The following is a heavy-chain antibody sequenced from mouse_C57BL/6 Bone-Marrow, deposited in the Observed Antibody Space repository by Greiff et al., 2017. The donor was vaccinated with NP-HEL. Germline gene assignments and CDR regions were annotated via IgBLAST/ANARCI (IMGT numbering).Heavy chain of an antibody. CDR2: IDPANGNT. V-gene: IGHV14-3*01. D-gene: IGHD1-1*01. CDR1: GFNIKNTY. Sequence: VQLQQSVAELVRPGASVKLSCTASGFNIKNTYMHWVKQRPEQGLEWIGRIDPANGNTKYAPKFQGKATITADTSSNTAYLQLSSLTSEDTAIYYCASWITTVVATNYYAMDYWGQGTSVTVSS. CDR3: ASWITTVVATNYYAMDY. J-gene: IGHJ4*01.